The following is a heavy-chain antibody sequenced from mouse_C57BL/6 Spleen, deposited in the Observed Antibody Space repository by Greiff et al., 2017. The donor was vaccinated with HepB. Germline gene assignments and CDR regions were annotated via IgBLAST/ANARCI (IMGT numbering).Heavy chain of an antibody. J-gene: IGHJ4*01. CDR1: GYTFTDYE. CDR3: TRSSGWAMDY. CDR2: IDPETGGT. V-gene: IGHV1-15*01. Sequence: VQLVESGAELVRPGASVTLSCKASGYTFTDYEMHWVKQTPVHGLEWIGAIDPETGGTAYNQKFKGKAILTADKSSSTAYMELRSLTSEDSAVYYCTRSSGWAMDYWGQGTSVTVSS. D-gene: IGHD3-2*02.